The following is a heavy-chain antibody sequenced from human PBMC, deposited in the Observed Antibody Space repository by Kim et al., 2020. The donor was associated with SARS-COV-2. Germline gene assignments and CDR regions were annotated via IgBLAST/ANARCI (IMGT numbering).Heavy chain of an antibody. V-gene: IGHV4-59*02. CDR3: ARASSGYFDY. Sequence: SEPLSLTFTFSGGSVSSYYWSWIRQPPGKGLEWIGYIYYSGSTNYNPSLKSRVTISVDTSKNQFSLKLSSVTAADTAVYYCARASSGYFDYWGQGTLVTVSS. D-gene: IGHD6-25*01. CDR1: GGSVSSYY. CDR2: IYYSGST. J-gene: IGHJ4*02.